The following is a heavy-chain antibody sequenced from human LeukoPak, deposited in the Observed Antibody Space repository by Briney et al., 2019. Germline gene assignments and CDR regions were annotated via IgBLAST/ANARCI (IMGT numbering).Heavy chain of an antibody. D-gene: IGHD3-3*01. Sequence: GGSLRLSCAASGFTFSVSAMHWVRQASGKGLEWVGRIRSKANNYATAYAASVKGRFTISRDDSKKTAYLPMNSLKTEDTAVYYCTTTGDTIYDAFDIWGQGTMVTVSS. J-gene: IGHJ3*02. CDR2: IRSKANNYAT. V-gene: IGHV3-73*01. CDR1: GFTFSVSA. CDR3: TTTGDTIYDAFDI.